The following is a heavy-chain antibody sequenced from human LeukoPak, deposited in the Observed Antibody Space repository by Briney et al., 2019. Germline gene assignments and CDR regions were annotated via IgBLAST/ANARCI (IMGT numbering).Heavy chain of an antibody. CDR3: ARVPYVSGIDY. CDR1: GGSFSGYY. D-gene: IGHD3-10*02. Sequence: PSETLSLTCAVYGGSFSGYYWSWIRQPAGKGLEWIGEINHSGSTNYNPSLKSRVTISVDTSKNQFSLKLSSVTAADTAVYYCARVPYVSGIDYWGQGTLVTVSS. CDR2: INHSGST. V-gene: IGHV4-34*01. J-gene: IGHJ4*02.